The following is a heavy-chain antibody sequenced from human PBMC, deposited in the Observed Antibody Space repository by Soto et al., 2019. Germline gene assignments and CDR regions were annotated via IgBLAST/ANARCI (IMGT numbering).Heavy chain of an antibody. V-gene: IGHV3-23*01. CDR2: ISCCGGST. D-gene: IGHD6-19*01. CDR3: AKADGEQWLVPHLYN. Sequence: EVQLLESGGGVEQPGGSLRLSCVASGFNFKKFAMAWVRQAPGEGLEWVSGISCCGGSTSYADSVKGRFSIARDDSKNTLSLQMNRLRVEDTAQYYCAKADGEQWLVPHLYNWGQGTLVTVS. J-gene: IGHJ4*02. CDR1: GFNFKKFA.